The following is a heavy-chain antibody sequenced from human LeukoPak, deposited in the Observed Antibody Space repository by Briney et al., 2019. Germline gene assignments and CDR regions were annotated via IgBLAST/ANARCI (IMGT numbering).Heavy chain of an antibody. CDR1: GFTFSSYS. D-gene: IGHD4-11*01. J-gene: IGHJ6*03. CDR2: ISSSSGTI. CDR3: ARASNNYYYYYMDV. V-gene: IGHV3-48*04. Sequence: GVSLRLSCAASGFTFSSYSMNWVRQAPGKGLEWVSYISSSSGTIYYADSVKSRFTISRDNAKSSLYLQMNSLRAEDTAVYYCARASNNYYYYYMDVWGKGTTVTVSS.